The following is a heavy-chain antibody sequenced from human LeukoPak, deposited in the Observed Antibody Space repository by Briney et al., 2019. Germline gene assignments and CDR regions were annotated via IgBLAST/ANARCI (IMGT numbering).Heavy chain of an antibody. Sequence: ASVKVSCKASGYTLTDNYMHWVRQAPGQGLEWMGRINPNSGGTNYAQKFQGRVTMTRDTSISTAYMELSRLRSDDTAVYYCLASITMVRGAMIDYWGQGTLVTVSS. J-gene: IGHJ4*02. CDR3: LASITMVRGAMIDY. V-gene: IGHV1-2*06. CDR1: GYTLTDNY. CDR2: INPNSGGT. D-gene: IGHD3-10*01.